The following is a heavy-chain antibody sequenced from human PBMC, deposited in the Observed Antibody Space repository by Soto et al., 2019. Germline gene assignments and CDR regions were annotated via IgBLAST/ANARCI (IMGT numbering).Heavy chain of an antibody. J-gene: IGHJ4*02. D-gene: IGHD3-16*01. CDR2: ISATGGGT. CDR3: AKDRRAGGNSAFYFDF. Sequence: VGSLRHSCAASGGKCIDYGVSWVRQATGKGLEWVSLISATGGGTYYADSVKGRFTISRDNSHNTLYLQVHSLTAEDTAVYYCAKDRRAGGNSAFYFDFWGQGAQVTVSS. V-gene: IGHV3-23*01. CDR1: GGKCIDYG.